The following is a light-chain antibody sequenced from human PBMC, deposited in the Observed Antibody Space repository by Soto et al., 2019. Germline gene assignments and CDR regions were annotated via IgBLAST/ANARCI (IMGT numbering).Light chain of an antibody. Sequence: EIVLTQSPGTLSLSPGERATLSCRASQSVSSSYLAWYQQKPGQAPRLLIYSASSRATGIPDRFSGRGSGTDFTLTISRLEPEDFAVYYCQQYGSRPRTFGQGTKVDIK. CDR3: QQYGSRPRT. CDR2: SAS. CDR1: QSVSSSY. J-gene: IGKJ1*01. V-gene: IGKV3-20*01.